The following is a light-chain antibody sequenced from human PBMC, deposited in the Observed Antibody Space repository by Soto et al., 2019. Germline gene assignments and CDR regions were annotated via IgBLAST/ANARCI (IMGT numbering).Light chain of an antibody. CDR1: GSSIGTNT. CDR3: AAWDGSLNNVL. J-gene: IGLJ2*01. Sequence: QSVLPQPPSASGTPGQRVTISCSGSGSSIGTNTVNWYRQLPGTAPKLLTYGNNQRPSGVPDRFPGSKSGTSASLAISGRQSEDEAEYYCAAWDGSLNNVLFGGGTQLPVL. CDR2: GNN. V-gene: IGLV1-44*01.